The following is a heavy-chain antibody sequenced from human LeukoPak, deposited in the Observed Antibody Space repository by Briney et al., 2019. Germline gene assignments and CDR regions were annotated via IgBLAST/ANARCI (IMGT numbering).Heavy chain of an antibody. CDR1: GFTFSNYA. D-gene: IGHD4-17*01. CDR2: ISGDAIYT. V-gene: IGHV3-23*01. J-gene: IGHJ4*02. Sequence: PGGSLRLSCAASGFTFSNYAMTWVRQAPGKGLQCVSAISGDAIYTYYLDSVKGRFTTSRDNSKNTLFLQMNSLRADDTAVYYCAKNYGTSRPFYDYWGQGIVVTVAS. CDR3: AKNYGTSRPFYDY.